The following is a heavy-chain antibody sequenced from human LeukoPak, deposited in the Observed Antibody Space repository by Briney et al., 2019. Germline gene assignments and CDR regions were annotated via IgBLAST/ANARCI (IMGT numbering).Heavy chain of an antibody. V-gene: IGHV4-4*02. CDR2: IYQSGRT. CDR3: ARLPYSSSWYFDY. CDR1: GLSIRSSNW. Sequence: PSETLSHTCAVSGLSIRSSNWRSWVRQPPGQGLEWTGVIYQSGRTNSNPSLKSRVSISVDKSKYQFSLKLSSVAAADTDVYSCARLPYSSSWYFDYWGQGTLVTVSS. D-gene: IGHD6-13*01. J-gene: IGHJ4*02.